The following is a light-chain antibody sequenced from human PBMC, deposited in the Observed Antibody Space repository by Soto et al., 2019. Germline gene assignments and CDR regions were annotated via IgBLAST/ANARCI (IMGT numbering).Light chain of an antibody. J-gene: IGKJ1*01. Sequence: DIQMTQSPSLLSASIGDRVTITCRASQHIATSLSWFQHKVGKAPTLLIYGASALQSGVPSRFSGSGSGTHFTLTISGLQPEDFASYDCQQRSSVPRTFGQGTRVDLK. CDR3: QQRSSVPRT. CDR1: QHIATS. V-gene: IGKV1-39*01. CDR2: GAS.